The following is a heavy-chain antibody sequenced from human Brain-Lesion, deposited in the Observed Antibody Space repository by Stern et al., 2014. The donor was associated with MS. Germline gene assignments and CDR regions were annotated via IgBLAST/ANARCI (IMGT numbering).Heavy chain of an antibody. J-gene: IGHJ6*02. CDR3: ARVDCSGTNCFYYYYGMDV. D-gene: IGHD2-2*01. V-gene: IGHV3-21*01. CDR1: GFTFNSSS. CDR2: ISVGTDYI. Sequence: EVQLVESGGGLVKPGGSLRLSCEASGFTFNSSSMHWVRQAPGKGLEWVSSISVGTDYIYYADSVKGRFTISRDNAKNSLFLQMNTLRAEDTGVYYCARVDCSGTNCFYYYYGMDVWGQGTTVTVSS.